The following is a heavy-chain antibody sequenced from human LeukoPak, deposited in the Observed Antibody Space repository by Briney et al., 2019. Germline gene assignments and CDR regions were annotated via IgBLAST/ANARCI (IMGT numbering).Heavy chain of an antibody. V-gene: IGHV4-59*11. CDR1: GGPISSHY. CDR2: IYYSGST. D-gene: IGHD6-6*01. J-gene: IGHJ6*03. CDR3: ARDGDSSSDYYYYMDV. Sequence: SETLSLTCTVSGGPISSHYWSWIRQPPGKGLEWIGYIYYSGSTNYNPSLKSRVTISVDTSKNQFSLKLSSVTAADTAVYYCARDGDSSSDYYYYMDVWGKGTTVTVSS.